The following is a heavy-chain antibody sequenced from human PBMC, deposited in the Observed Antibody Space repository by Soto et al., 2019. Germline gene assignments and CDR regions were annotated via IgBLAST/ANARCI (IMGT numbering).Heavy chain of an antibody. V-gene: IGHV3-48*03. CDR3: ARDLLHYDSWSGYSAYFYYGMDV. CDR2: ISDSGRTI. J-gene: IGHJ6*02. D-gene: IGHD3-3*01. CDR1: GFTFSSYE. Sequence: GGSLRLSCSASGFTFSSYEMNWVRQAPGKGLEWVSYISDSGRTIYYADSVKGRFTVSRDDAQNSVYLQMDSLRAEDTAVYYCARDLLHYDSWSGYSAYFYYGMDVWGPGTKVTVYS.